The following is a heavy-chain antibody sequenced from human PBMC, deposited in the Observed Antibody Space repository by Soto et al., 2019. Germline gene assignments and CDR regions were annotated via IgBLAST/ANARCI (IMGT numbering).Heavy chain of an antibody. D-gene: IGHD3-10*01. V-gene: IGHV1-69*01. J-gene: IGHJ6*03. Sequence: QVQLVQSGAEVKKPGSSVKVSCKASGGTFSSYAISWVRQAPGQGLEWMGGIIPIFGTANYAQKFQGRVTITADESTSTAYMELSSLRSEDTAVYYCASSSPRELTTTEDYYYYMDVWGKGTTVTVSS. CDR2: IIPIFGTA. CDR1: GGTFSSYA. CDR3: ASSSPRELTTTEDYYYYMDV.